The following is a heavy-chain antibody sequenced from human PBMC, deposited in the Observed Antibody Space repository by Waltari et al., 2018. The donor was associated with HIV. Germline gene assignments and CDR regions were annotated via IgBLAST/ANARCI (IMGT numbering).Heavy chain of an antibody. Sequence: EVHLVESGGGLVQPGGSLRLSCAASGFSFSNNWMSWVRQAPGKGLEWVANIKQDGSEKYYVGSVKGRFTISRDNAKNSLYLQMNSLSADDTAVYYCARDFPLEGDNGDYFDTWGQGTLVTVSS. CDR2: IKQDGSEK. V-gene: IGHV3-7*01. D-gene: IGHD1-26*01. CDR1: GFSFSNNW. J-gene: IGHJ4*02. CDR3: ARDFPLEGDNGDYFDT.